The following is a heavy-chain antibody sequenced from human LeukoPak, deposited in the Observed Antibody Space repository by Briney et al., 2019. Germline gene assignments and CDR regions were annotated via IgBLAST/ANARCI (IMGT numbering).Heavy chain of an antibody. CDR3: ARIVGASDY. J-gene: IGHJ4*02. V-gene: IGHV4-39*01. D-gene: IGHD1-26*01. CDR2: IYYSGST. Sequence: SETLSLTCTASGGSISSSSYYWGWIRQPPGKGLEWIGSIYYSGSTYYNPSLKSRVTISVDTSKNQFSLKLNCVTAADTAVYYCARIVGASDYWGQGTLVTVSS. CDR1: GGSISSSSYY.